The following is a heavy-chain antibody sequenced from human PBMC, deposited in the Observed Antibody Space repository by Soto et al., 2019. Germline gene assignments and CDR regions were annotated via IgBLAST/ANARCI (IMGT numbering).Heavy chain of an antibody. CDR3: AKDPAVVGATRTLSPRAPFDP. Sequence: PVGSLGLSCADSGFTFSSYGMHWVRQAPGKGLEWVAVISYDGSNKYYADSVKGRFTISRDNSKNTLYLQMNSLRAEDTAVYYCAKDPAVVGATRTLSPRAPFDPWGQGTLVTVSS. CDR1: GFTFSSYG. J-gene: IGHJ5*02. V-gene: IGHV3-30*18. CDR2: ISYDGSNK. D-gene: IGHD1-26*01.